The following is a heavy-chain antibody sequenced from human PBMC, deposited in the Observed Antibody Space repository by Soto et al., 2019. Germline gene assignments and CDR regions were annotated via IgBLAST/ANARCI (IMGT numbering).Heavy chain of an antibody. J-gene: IGHJ4*02. CDR2: ISYDGSNK. Sequence: GGSLRLSCAASGFTFSSYAMHWVRQAPGKGLEWVAVISYDGSNKYYADSVKGRFTISRDNSKNTLYLQMNSLRAEDTAVYYCATLYDFWSDPQPPFDYWGQGTLVTVSS. CDR3: ATLYDFWSDPQPPFDY. D-gene: IGHD3-3*01. CDR1: GFTFSSYA. V-gene: IGHV3-30-3*01.